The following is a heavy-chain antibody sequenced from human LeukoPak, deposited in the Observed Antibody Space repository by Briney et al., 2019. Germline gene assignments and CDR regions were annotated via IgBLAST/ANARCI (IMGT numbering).Heavy chain of an antibody. Sequence: GGSLRLSCAASGFTFSNAWMSWVRQAPGKGLEWVGRIKSKTDGGTTDYAAPVKGRFTISRDDSKNTLYLQVNSLKTEDTAVYYCTTVPTIFGVVIDYWGQGTLVTVSS. J-gene: IGHJ4*02. CDR2: IKSKTDGGTT. D-gene: IGHD3-3*01. CDR3: TTVPTIFGVVIDY. CDR1: GFTFSNAW. V-gene: IGHV3-15*01.